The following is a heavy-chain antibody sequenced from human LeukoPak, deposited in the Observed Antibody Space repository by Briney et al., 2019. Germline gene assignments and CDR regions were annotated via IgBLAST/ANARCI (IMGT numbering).Heavy chain of an antibody. J-gene: IGHJ3*02. CDR2: IIPIFGTA. D-gene: IGHD3-9*01. Sequence: GASVKVSCKASGGTFSSYAISWVRQAPGQGLEWMGGIIPIFGTANYAQKFQGRVTITADESTSTAYMELSSLRSEDTAVYYCARGDSLLFRNAFDIWGQGTMVTVSS. CDR3: ARGDSLLFRNAFDI. CDR1: GGTFSSYA. V-gene: IGHV1-69*01.